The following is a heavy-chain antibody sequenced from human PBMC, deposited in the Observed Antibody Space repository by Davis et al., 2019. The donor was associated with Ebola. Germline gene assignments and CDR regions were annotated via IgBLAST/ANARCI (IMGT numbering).Heavy chain of an antibody. V-gene: IGHV1-2*02. D-gene: IGHD2-8*01. J-gene: IGHJ4*02. CDR2: ISPNGGDT. CDR3: AREDCSDGRAGRCHQNFDY. CDR1: RFTLTDYY. Sequence: AASVKVSCKAFRFTLTDYYMHWVRHGPGQGLEYVGWISPNGGDTRYAQTFQGRVTMTRDTAISTTYMELSGLTSDDTAVYYCAREDCSDGRAGRCHQNFDYWGQGTLVTVSS.